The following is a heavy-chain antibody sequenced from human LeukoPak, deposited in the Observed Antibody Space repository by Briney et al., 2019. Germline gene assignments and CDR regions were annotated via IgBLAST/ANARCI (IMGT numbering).Heavy chain of an antibody. CDR1: GFSFSSYW. CDR2: INSDGSTT. V-gene: IGHV3-74*01. J-gene: IGHJ6*02. CDR3: ARGNYVMDV. Sequence: GGSLRLSCAASGFSFSSYWMYWVRQAPGEGLVWVSRINSDGSTTTNADAVKGRFTISRDNAKNTLYLQLNSLRVEDTAVYYCARGNYVMDVWGQGTTVIVSS.